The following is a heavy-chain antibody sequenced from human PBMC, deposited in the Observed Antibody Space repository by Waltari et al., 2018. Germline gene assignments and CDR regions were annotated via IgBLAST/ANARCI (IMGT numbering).Heavy chain of an antibody. CDR3: ARGLPRDGRPLWYFDL. J-gene: IGHJ2*01. D-gene: IGHD1-26*01. V-gene: IGHV4-34*01. CDR2: INHSGST. CDR1: GGSFSGYY. Sequence: QVQLQQWGAGLLKPSETLSLTCAVYGGSFSGYYWSWIRQPRGKGLEWIGEINHSGSTNYNPSLKSRVTISVDTSKNQFSLKLSSVTAADTAVYYCARGLPRDGRPLWYFDLWGRGTLVTVSS.